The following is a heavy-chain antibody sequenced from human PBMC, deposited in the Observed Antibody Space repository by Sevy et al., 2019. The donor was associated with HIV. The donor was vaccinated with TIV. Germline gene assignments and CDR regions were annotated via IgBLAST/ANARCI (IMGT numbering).Heavy chain of an antibody. J-gene: IGHJ6*02. V-gene: IGHV3-7*03. CDR3: ARDCSSTSCLWGLDV. CDR2: IKVDGSEK. CDR1: GFTFSHYW. Sequence: GGSLRLSCAASGFTFSHYWMTWVRQAPGKGPEWVAHIKVDGSEKYHVDSVKGRFTISRDNAKNSLFLQMNSLRVEDTAVYYCARDCSSTSCLWGLDVWGQGTAVTVSS. D-gene: IGHD2-2*01.